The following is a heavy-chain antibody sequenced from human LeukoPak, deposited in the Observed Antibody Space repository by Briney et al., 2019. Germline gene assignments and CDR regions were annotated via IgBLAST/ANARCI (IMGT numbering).Heavy chain of an antibody. Sequence: SETLSLTCTVSGGSISSYYWSWIRQPPGKGLEWIGYIYYSGSTNYNPSLKSRVTISVDTSKNQFSLKLSSVTAADTAVYYCARRDSSGWYYFDYWGQGTLVTVSS. J-gene: IGHJ4*02. CDR1: GGSISSYY. CDR3: ARRDSSGWYYFDY. V-gene: IGHV4-59*08. CDR2: IYYSGST. D-gene: IGHD6-19*01.